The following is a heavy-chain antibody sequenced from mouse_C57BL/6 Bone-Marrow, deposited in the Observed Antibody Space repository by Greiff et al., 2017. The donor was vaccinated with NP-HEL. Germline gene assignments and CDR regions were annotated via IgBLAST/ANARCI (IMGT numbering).Heavy chain of an antibody. CDR2: IDPETGGT. CDR1: GYTFTDYE. CDR3: TRRALITTVVSMDY. V-gene: IGHV1-15*01. Sequence: VQLQQSGAELVRPGASVTLSCKASGYTFTDYEMHWVKQTPVHGLEWIGAIDPETGGTAYNQKFKGKAILTADKSSSTAYMELRSLTSEDSAVYYCTRRALITTVVSMDYWGQGTSVTVSS. D-gene: IGHD1-1*01. J-gene: IGHJ4*01.